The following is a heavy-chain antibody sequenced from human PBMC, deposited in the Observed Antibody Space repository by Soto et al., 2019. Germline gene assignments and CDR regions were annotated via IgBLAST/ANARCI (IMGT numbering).Heavy chain of an antibody. CDR2: ISYDGSNK. V-gene: IGHV3-30*03. J-gene: IGHJ4*02. D-gene: IGHD4-17*01. Sequence: GGSLRLSFAASGFTFSSYGMHWVRQAPGKGLEWVEFISYDGSNKYYAYSVKGRFTISRDNSNNTLYLQMNSLRAEDTAVYYCASSHDYGEHFYXWGQGTLVTVSX. CDR3: ASSHDYGEHFYX. CDR1: GFTFSSYG.